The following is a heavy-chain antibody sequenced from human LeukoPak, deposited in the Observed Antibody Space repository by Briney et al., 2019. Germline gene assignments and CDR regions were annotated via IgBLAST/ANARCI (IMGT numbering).Heavy chain of an antibody. J-gene: IGHJ6*03. CDR3: ARGPYSDYVWGSYRHPPYYYYYYMDV. CDR1: GYTFTSYY. Sequence: ASVKVSCKASGYTFTSYYVHWARQAPGQGLEWMGIINPSGGSTTYAQKFQGRVTMTRDTSTSTLYMELSSLRSEDTAVYYCARGPYSDYVWGSYRHPPYYYYYYMDVWGKGTTVTVSS. D-gene: IGHD3-16*02. CDR2: INPSGGST. V-gene: IGHV1-46*01.